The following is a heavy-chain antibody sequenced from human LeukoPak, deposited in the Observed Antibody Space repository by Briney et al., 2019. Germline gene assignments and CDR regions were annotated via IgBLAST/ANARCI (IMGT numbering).Heavy chain of an antibody. CDR3: ARDSKQWLVDY. D-gene: IGHD6-19*01. Sequence: GGSLRLSCAAPGFTFSSYSMNWVRQAPGKGLEWVSYISSSSSTIYYADSVKGRFTISRDNAKNSLYLQMNSLRAEDTAVYYCARDSKQWLVDYWGQGTLVTVSS. J-gene: IGHJ4*02. CDR2: ISSSSSTI. V-gene: IGHV3-48*01. CDR1: GFTFSSYS.